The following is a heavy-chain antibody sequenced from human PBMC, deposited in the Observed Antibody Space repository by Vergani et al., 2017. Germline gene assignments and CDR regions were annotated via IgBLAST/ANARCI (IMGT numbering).Heavy chain of an antibody. CDR2: ISAYNGNT. D-gene: IGHD3-10*01. Sequence: QVQLLQSGSELKKPGASVRISCEASGYTFTNYPLIWVRQAPGQGLEWMGWISAYNGNTNYAQKLQGRVTMTTDTSTSTAYMELRSLRSDDTAVYYCARMLWFERKNDYWGQGTLVTVSS. CDR1: GYTFTNYP. CDR3: ARMLWFERKNDY. J-gene: IGHJ4*02. V-gene: IGHV1-18*01.